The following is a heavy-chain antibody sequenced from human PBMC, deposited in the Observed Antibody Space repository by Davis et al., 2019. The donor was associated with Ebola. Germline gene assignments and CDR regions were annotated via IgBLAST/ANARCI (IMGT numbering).Heavy chain of an antibody. CDR1: GFSLSTTGLG. D-gene: IGHD4-17*01. J-gene: IGHJ5*02. V-gene: IGHV2-5*02. CDR3: AHKAYGSLSNWFGP. CDR2: VYWDDDK. Sequence: SGPTLVKPTQTLTLTRSFSGFSLSTTGLGVGWFRQSPGEALEWLALVYWDDDKRYSPSLRSRLTITKDTSKNQVVLSMTNMDPVDTATYYCAHKAYGSLSNWFGPWGQGTLVTVSS.